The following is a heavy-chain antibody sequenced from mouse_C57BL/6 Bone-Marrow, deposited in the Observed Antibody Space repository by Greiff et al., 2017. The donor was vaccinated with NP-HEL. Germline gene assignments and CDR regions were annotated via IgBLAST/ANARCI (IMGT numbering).Heavy chain of an antibody. D-gene: IGHD2-1*01. J-gene: IGHJ1*03. CDR2: INPSSGYT. Sequence: QVQLQQSGAELARPGASVKMSCKASGYTFTSYTMHWVKQRPGQGLEWIGYINPSSGYTKYNQKFKDKATLTADKSSSTAYMQLSSLTSDDSAVYYCATRCNPYWYFDVWGTGTTVTVAS. CDR3: ATRCNPYWYFDV. CDR1: GYTFTSYT. V-gene: IGHV1-4*01.